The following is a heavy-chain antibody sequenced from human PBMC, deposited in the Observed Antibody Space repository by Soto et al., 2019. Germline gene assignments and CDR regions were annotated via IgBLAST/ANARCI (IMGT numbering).Heavy chain of an antibody. D-gene: IGHD3-3*01. CDR2: TYYRSKWFN. CDR1: GDSVSSNSAA. Sequence: QVQLQQSGPGLVKPSQTLSLTCAISGDSVSSNSAAWNWIRQSPSRGLEWLGRTYYRSKWFNEYALSVKSRISINADTSKNQFSLQLNSVTLVDTAVYYCVRDGDGSGRTDFQYWGQGTLVTVSS. V-gene: IGHV6-1*01. CDR3: VRDGDGSGRTDFQY. J-gene: IGHJ4*02.